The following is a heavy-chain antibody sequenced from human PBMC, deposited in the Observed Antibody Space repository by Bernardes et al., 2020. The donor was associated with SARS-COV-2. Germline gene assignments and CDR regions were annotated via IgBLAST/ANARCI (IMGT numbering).Heavy chain of an antibody. D-gene: IGHD3-22*01. J-gene: IGHJ5*02. Sequence: GGSLRLSCAASGFTFDDYGMSWVRQAPGKGLEWVSGINWNGGSTYYADSVKGRFTVSRDNAKNTLYLQMSSLRPDDTAVYYCARVLRASDSSGYYNNWFDPWGQGTLVTVSS. CDR2: INWNGGST. V-gene: IGHV3-20*04. CDR3: ARVLRASDSSGYYNNWFDP. CDR1: GFTFDDYG.